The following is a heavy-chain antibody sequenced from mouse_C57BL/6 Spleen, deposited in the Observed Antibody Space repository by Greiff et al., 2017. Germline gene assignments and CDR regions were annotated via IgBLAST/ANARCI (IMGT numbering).Heavy chain of an antibody. V-gene: IGHV1-42*01. CDR2: INPSTGGT. Sequence: EVTLMESGPELVKPGASVKISCKASGYSFTGYYMNWVKQSPEKSLEWIGEINPSTGGTTYNQKFKAKATLTVDKSSSTAYMQLKSLTSEDSAVYSCASTVVERSFAYWGQGTLVTVSA. D-gene: IGHD1-1*01. J-gene: IGHJ3*01. CDR1: GYSFTGYY. CDR3: ASTVVERSFAY.